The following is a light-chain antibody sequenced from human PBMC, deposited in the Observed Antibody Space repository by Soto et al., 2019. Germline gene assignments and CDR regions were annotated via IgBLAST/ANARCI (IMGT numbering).Light chain of an antibody. CDR2: GTS. Sequence: EIVLTQSPDTLSLSPGETATLSCRASQSVNSNCLAWYQQKPGQAPSLLIYGTSNRATGVPYRFSGSGSGTDFTLTISRLDPEDFAVFYCQQYDNSITFGQGTRLEI. J-gene: IGKJ5*01. V-gene: IGKV3-20*01. CDR1: QSVNSNC. CDR3: QQYDNSIT.